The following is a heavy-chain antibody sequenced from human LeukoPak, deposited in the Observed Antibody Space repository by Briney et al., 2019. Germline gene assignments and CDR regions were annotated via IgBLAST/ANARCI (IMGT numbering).Heavy chain of an antibody. J-gene: IGHJ4*02. CDR3: ARGIRVADLDY. CDR2: INHSGST. V-gene: IGHV4-34*01. CDR1: GGSFSGYY. D-gene: IGHD3-10*01. Sequence: SETPSLTCAVYGGSFSGYYWSWIRQPPGKGLEWIGEINHSGSTNYNPSLKSRVTISVDTSKNQFSLNLSSVTAADTAVYYCARGIRVADLDYWGQGTLVTVSS.